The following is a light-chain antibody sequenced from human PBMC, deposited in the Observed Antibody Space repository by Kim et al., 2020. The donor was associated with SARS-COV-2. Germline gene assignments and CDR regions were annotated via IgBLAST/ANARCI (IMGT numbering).Light chain of an antibody. J-gene: IGKJ2*03. CDR2: GAS. CDR3: QQYGSSPYS. V-gene: IGKV3-20*01. CDR1: QSCSSSY. Sequence: LSPGERATLACRARQSCSSSYLAWYQQKPGQAPRLLIYGASSRATGIPDRFSGSGSGTDFTLTISRLEPEDFAVYYCQQYGSSPYSFGQGTKLEIK.